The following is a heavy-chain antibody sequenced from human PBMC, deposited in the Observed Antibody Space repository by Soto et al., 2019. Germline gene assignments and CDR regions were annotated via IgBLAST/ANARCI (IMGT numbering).Heavy chain of an antibody. CDR2: IYWNDHK. CDR3: EHASLKLLWFGELLPYFRD. D-gene: IGHD3-10*01. Sequence: SGPTLVNPTQTLPLTCTFSGFSLNTTGVAVGWIRQSPREALEWLALIYWNDHKTYSPSLNNRLNITKDTSRNQVVVSMTNVDPVDTATYFCEHASLKLLWFGELLPYFRDWGQVVRATVSS. J-gene: IGHJ4*02. V-gene: IGHV2-5*01. CDR1: GFSLNTTGVA.